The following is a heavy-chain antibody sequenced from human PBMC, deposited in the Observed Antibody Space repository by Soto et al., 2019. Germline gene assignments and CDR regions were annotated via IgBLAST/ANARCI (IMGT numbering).Heavy chain of an antibody. J-gene: IGHJ3*02. V-gene: IGHV1-69*13. Sequence: SVKVSCKVSGYSLNELCMHWVRQPPGKGLEWMGGIIPIFGTANYAQKFQGRVTITADESTSTAYMELSSLRSEDTAVYYCARDSTWGGATVAFDIWGQGTMVTVSS. CDR2: IIPIFGTA. D-gene: IGHD1-26*01. CDR1: GYSLNELC. CDR3: ARDSTWGGATVAFDI.